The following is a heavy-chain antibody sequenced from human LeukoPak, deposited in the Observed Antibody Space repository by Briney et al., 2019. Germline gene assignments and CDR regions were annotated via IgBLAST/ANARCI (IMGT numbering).Heavy chain of an antibody. Sequence: PSETLSLTCAVSGYSISSGYYWSWIRQPPGKGLEWIGEINHSGSTNYNPSLKSRVTISVDTSKNQFSLKLSSVTAADTAVHYCARGAYSSGRNDYWGQGTLVTVSS. V-gene: IGHV4-34*01. J-gene: IGHJ4*02. D-gene: IGHD6-19*01. CDR2: INHSGST. CDR1: GYSISSGYY. CDR3: ARGAYSSGRNDY.